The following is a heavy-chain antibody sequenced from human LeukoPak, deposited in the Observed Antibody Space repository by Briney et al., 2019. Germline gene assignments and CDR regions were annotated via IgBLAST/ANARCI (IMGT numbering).Heavy chain of an antibody. D-gene: IGHD2-15*01. CDR3: ARDEGRSDNDSWFDP. V-gene: IGHV4-31*03. CDR2: IYYSGST. J-gene: IGHJ5*02. CDR1: GGSISSGGSY. Sequence: PSETLFLTCTVSGGSISSGGSYWSWIRQHPGKGLEWIGYIYYSGSTYYNPSLKSRVTISVDTAKNQFSLKLSSVTAADTAVYYCARDEGRSDNDSWFDPWGQGTLVTVSS.